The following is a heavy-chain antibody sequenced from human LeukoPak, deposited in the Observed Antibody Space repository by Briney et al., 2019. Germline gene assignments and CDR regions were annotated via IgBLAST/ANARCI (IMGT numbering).Heavy chain of an antibody. D-gene: IGHD3-22*01. CDR3: ARDLSPGYYYDSSGYYFNY. J-gene: IGHJ4*02. CDR2: INPNSGGT. Sequence: ASVKVSCKASGYTFTGYYMHWVRQAPGQGLEWMGWINPNSGGTNYAQKFQGSVTMTRDTSISTAYMELSRLRSDDTAVYYCARDLSPGYYYDSSGYYFNYWGQGTLVTVSS. CDR1: GYTFTGYY. V-gene: IGHV1-2*02.